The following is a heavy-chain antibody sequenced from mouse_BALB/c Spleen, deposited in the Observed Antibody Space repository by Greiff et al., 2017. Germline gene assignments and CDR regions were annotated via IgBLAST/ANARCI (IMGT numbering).Heavy chain of an antibody. V-gene: IGHV5-12-2*01. D-gene: IGHD2-4*01. CDR3: ARPDYDGAMDY. Sequence: EVKLEESGGGLVQPGGSLKLSCAASGFTFSSYTMSWVRQTPEKRLEWVAYISNGGGSTYYPDTVKGRFTISRDNAKNTLYLQMSSLKSEDTAMYYCARPDYDGAMDYWGQGTSVTVSS. CDR1: GFTFSSYT. J-gene: IGHJ4*01. CDR2: ISNGGGST.